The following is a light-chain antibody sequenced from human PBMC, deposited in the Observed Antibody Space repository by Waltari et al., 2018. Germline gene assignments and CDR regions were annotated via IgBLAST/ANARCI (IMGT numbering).Light chain of an antibody. J-gene: IGKJ1*01. Sequence: DIQMTQSPSSLSASVGDRVTITCRASQSIKNYLNWYQQKPGKAPKLLIHVASTLQGGVPSRFSGGGYGTDFTLTVSSLQAEDFATYYCLQTSSTPWTFGQGTKVEIK. V-gene: IGKV1-39*01. CDR3: LQTSSTPWT. CDR1: QSIKNY. CDR2: VAS.